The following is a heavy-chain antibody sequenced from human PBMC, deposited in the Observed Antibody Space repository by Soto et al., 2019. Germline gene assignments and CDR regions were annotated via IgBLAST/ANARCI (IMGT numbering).Heavy chain of an antibody. D-gene: IGHD2-8*01. CDR3: VRGNGSYYYNGMDV. CDR1: GGSISSGVYY. Sequence: QVQLQESGPGLVKPSQTLSLTCTVSGGSISSGVYYWSWIRQPPGKVLEWIGYISYSVSTYYNPYLKCRVTISVDTSKNQSSLMRSSVNSSGTAVYYCVRGNGSYYYNGMDVWAKGTTVTVSS. V-gene: IGHV4-30-4*01. CDR2: ISYSVST. J-gene: IGHJ6*04.